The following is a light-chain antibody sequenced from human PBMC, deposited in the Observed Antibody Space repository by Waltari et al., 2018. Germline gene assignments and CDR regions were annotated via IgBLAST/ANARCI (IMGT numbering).Light chain of an antibody. J-gene: IGKJ1*01. CDR1: QNVGDY. Sequence: IQMTQSPSSLAASVGDRVTITCRASQNVGDYLNWYQQKSRKAHRLLIYTTSILQSGVPSRFSGSGSGTDFSLIINGLQPEDFATYYCQQTFSLETFGQGTKVEIK. CDR2: TTS. V-gene: IGKV1-39*01. CDR3: QQTFSLET.